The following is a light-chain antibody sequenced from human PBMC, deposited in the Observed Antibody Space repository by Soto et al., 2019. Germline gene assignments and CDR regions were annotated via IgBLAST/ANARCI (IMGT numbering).Light chain of an antibody. CDR2: DVS. J-gene: IGLJ3*02. CDR1: SSDVGAYNY. CDR3: ISYAGSSIWV. V-gene: IGLV2-8*01. Sequence: QSVLTQPPSASGSPGQSVTISCTGTSSDVGAYNYVSWYQQHPGKAPKLMIYDVSKRPSGVPDRFSGSKSGNTASLTVSGRQAEDEAEVCCISYAGSSIWVFGGGTKLTVL.